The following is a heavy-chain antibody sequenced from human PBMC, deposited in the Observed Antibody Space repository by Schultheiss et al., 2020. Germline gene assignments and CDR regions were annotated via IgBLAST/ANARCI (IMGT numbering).Heavy chain of an antibody. D-gene: IGHD3-3*01. CDR1: GFTFSSYG. J-gene: IGHJ6*02. CDR2: ISGSGGST. CDR3: AKGPRTDYDFWSGYPDYYGMDV. Sequence: GGSLRLSCAASGFTFSSYGMHWVRQAPGKGLEWVSAISGSGGSTYYADSVKGRFTISRDNSKNTLYLQMNSLRAEDTALYYCAKGPRTDYDFWSGYPDYYGMDVWGQGTTVTVSS. V-gene: IGHV3-23*01.